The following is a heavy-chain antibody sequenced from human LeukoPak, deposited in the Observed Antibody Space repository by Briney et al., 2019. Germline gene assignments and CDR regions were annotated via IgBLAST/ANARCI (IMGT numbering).Heavy chain of an antibody. D-gene: IGHD3-10*01. CDR3: ARDRPLLFGEPYPLDY. V-gene: IGHV1-18*04. CDR1: GYSFTGNY. Sequence: GASVKVSCRASGYSFTGNYMHWVRQAPGQGLEWMGWIRPYNSNTNYAQKFQGRVTMTTDASTSTAYMELTSLRSDDTAVYYCARDRPLLFGEPYPLDYWGQGTLVTVSS. J-gene: IGHJ4*02. CDR2: IRPYNSNT.